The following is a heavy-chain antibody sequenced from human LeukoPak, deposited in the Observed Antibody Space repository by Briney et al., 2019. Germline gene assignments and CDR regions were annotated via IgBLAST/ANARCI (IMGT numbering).Heavy chain of an antibody. CDR1: GFTVSSNY. V-gene: IGHV3-53*01. CDR3: ARDRTDSSGYYDY. J-gene: IGHJ4*02. Sequence: GGSLRLSCAASGFTVSSNYMSWVRQAPGEGLEWVSALYSGGTTYYADSVKGRFTISRDNSKNTVYLQMNSLRAEDTAVYYCARDRTDSSGYYDYWGQGTLVTVSS. CDR2: LYSGGTT. D-gene: IGHD3-22*01.